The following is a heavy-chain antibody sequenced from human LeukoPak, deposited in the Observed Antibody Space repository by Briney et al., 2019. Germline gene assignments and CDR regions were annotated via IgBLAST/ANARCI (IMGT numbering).Heavy chain of an antibody. Sequence: GGSLRLSCVVSAFTFSSHAMSWVRQTPGKGLEWVSGISADGLRIHYVDSVKGRFTISRDNSKNTLYLQMNSLRAEETAVYFCVYYDSSGYYYGRLRYWGQGTPVTVSS. CDR1: AFTFSSHA. V-gene: IGHV3-23*01. CDR3: VYYDSSGYYYGRLRY. J-gene: IGHJ4*02. CDR2: ISADGLRI. D-gene: IGHD3-22*01.